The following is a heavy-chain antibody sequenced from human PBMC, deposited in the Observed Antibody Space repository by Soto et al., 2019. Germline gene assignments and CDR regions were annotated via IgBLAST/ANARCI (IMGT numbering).Heavy chain of an antibody. CDR3: ARASGSGRRFDY. CDR1: GYTFSSYY. J-gene: IGHJ4*02. D-gene: IGHD2-15*01. Sequence: ASVKVSCKASGYTFSSYYMHWVRQAPGQGLEWVGLINPSGVSTNYAQKLQGRVTMTKDTSTSTVYLELSSLSSEDTAVYYCARASGSGRRFDYWGQGTLVTVS. CDR2: INPSGVST. V-gene: IGHV1-46*03.